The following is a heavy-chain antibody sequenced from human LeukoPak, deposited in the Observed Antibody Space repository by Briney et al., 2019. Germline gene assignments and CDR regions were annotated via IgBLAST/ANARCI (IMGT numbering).Heavy chain of an antibody. Sequence: SQTLSLTCAISGDSVSSNSAAWNWIRQSPSRGLEWLGRTYYRSKWYNDYAVSVKSRITINPDISKNQFSLQLNSVTPEDTAVYYCARDMAPDYYDSSGYQVGFDYWGQGTLVTVSS. D-gene: IGHD3-22*01. CDR2: TYYRSKWYN. V-gene: IGHV6-1*01. J-gene: IGHJ4*02. CDR1: GDSVSSNSAA. CDR3: ARDMAPDYYDSSGYQVGFDY.